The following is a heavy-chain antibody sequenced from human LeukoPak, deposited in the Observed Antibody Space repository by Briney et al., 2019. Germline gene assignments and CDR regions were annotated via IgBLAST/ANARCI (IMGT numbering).Heavy chain of an antibody. CDR2: ISSSSSYI. D-gene: IGHD3-10*01. CDR3: ARVHIGSGSYHLDY. Sequence: GESLRLSCAASGFTFSSYSMNWVRQAPGKGLEGVSSISSSSSYIYYADSVKGRFTISRDNAKNSLYLQMNSLRAEDTAVYYCARVHIGSGSYHLDYWGQGTLVTVSS. J-gene: IGHJ4*02. V-gene: IGHV3-21*01. CDR1: GFTFSSYS.